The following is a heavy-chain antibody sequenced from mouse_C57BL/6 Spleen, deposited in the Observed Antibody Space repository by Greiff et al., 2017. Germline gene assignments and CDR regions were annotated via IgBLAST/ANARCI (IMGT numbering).Heavy chain of an antibody. Sequence: VQLQESGAELARPGASVKLSCKASGYTFTSYGISWVKQRTGQGLEWIGEIYPRSGNTYYNEKFKGKATVTADKSSSTAYMELRSLTSEDSAVYFCVIYYDYDRGFAYWGQGTLVTVSA. CDR1: GYTFTSYG. J-gene: IGHJ3*01. CDR3: VIYYDYDRGFAY. D-gene: IGHD2-4*01. CDR2: IYPRSGNT. V-gene: IGHV1-81*01.